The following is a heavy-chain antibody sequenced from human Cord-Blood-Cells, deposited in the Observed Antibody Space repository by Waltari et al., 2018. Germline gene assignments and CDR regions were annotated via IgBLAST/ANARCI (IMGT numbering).Heavy chain of an antibody. J-gene: IGHJ4*02. CDR1: GYTFTSYA. V-gene: IGHV1-3*01. D-gene: IGHD5-12*01. CDR3: ARSNVATIPDY. CDR2: NKAGEGNT. Sequence: QVQLVQSGAEVKKPGASVKVSCKASGYTFTSYAIHWVRQAPGQRLEWVEWNKAGEGNTKYSQKFQVRVTITRDTSASTGYMELSSLRSEDTAVYYCARSNVATIPDYWGQGTLVTVSS.